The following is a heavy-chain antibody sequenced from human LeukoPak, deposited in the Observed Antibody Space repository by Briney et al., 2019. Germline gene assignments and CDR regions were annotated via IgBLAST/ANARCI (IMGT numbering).Heavy chain of an antibody. Sequence: GGSLRLSCAASGFPFSSYAVRWVRQAPGKGLEWVSAIGGGSDTLYADTVKGRFTISRDNSKSTLYLQMGSLRAEDTAAYYCAKETPVSAFWSGHQSWGQGTLVTVSS. V-gene: IGHV3-23*01. CDR1: GFPFSSYA. CDR3: AKETPVSAFWSGHQS. CDR2: IGGGSDT. J-gene: IGHJ4*02. D-gene: IGHD3-3*01.